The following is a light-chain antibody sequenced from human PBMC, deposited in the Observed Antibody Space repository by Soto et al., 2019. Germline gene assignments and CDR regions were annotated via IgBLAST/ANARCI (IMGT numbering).Light chain of an antibody. CDR2: GNN. CDR1: NSNIGSFT. J-gene: IGLJ1*01. Sequence: QSVLTQPPSASGTPGQRVTISCSGSNSNIGSFTVNWYQQLPGTAPKLLIYGNNQRPSGVPDRFSGSKSGTSASLAISGLQSEDEADYYCAAWDDSLNASFVFGTGPKVTVL. CDR3: AAWDDSLNASFV. V-gene: IGLV1-44*01.